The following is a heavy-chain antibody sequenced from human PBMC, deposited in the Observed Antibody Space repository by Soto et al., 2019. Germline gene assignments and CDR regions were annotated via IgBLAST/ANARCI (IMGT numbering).Heavy chain of an antibody. Sequence: QVQLVQSGAEVKKPGASVKVSCKASGYTFTSYDINWVRQATGQGLEWMGWMNPNSGNTGYAQKFQGRVTTTRNTSISTAYMAMSSLRSEVTAVYSCARTLYGDNVDYWGQGTLVTVSS. J-gene: IGHJ4*02. CDR1: GYTFTSYD. D-gene: IGHD4-17*01. CDR3: ARTLYGDNVDY. CDR2: MNPNSGNT. V-gene: IGHV1-8*01.